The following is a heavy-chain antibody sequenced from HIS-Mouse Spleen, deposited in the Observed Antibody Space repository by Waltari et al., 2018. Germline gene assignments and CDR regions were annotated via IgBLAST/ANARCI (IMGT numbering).Heavy chain of an antibody. V-gene: IGHV4-39*07. CDR3: AREIPYSSSWYDWYFDL. CDR1: GGPISSSSYY. Sequence: QLQLQESGPGLVKPSETLSLTCTVSGGPISSSSYYWGWIRQPPGKGLEWIGCIDYSGSTYSTPSLKGRVTISVDTSRNQFSLKLSSVTAADTAGYYCAREIPYSSSWYDWYFDLWGRGTLVTVSS. J-gene: IGHJ2*01. D-gene: IGHD6-13*01. CDR2: IDYSGST.